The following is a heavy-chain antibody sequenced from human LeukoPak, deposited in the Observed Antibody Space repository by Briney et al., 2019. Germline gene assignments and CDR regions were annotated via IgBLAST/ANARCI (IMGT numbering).Heavy chain of an antibody. CDR3: ARGAYSFGPDDY. V-gene: IGHV3-21*01. Sequence: GGSLRLSCAAPGFTFSTYTMNWVRQAPGKGPEWVSAISGSGSSIYYADSVKGRFTISRDNVKNSLFLQMNSLRAEDTAVYYCARGAYSFGPDDYWGQGTLVTVSS. CDR1: GFTFSTYT. D-gene: IGHD3/OR15-3a*01. CDR2: ISGSGSSI. J-gene: IGHJ4*02.